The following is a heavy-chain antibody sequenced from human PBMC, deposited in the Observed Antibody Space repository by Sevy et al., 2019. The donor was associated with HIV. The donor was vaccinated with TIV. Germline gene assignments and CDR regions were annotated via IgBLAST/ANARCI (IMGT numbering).Heavy chain of an antibody. CDR1: GFTFSSYS. J-gene: IGHJ4*02. CDR2: ISSSSSYI. Sequence: GGSLRLSCAASGFTFSSYSMNWVRQAPGKGLEWVSSISSSSSYIYYADSVKGRFTISRDNAKNSLYLQMNSLRAEDTAVYYYASLYDSSGYVDYWGQGTLVTVSS. CDR3: ASLYDSSGYVDY. D-gene: IGHD3-22*01. V-gene: IGHV3-21*01.